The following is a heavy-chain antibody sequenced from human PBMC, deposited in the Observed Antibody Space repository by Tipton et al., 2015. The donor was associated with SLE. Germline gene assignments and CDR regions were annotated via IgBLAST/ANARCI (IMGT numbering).Heavy chain of an antibody. CDR1: GGSISTFHY. D-gene: IGHD1-26*01. CDR3: ARGVLGGSYPY. J-gene: IGHJ4*02. CDR2: IYFGST. Sequence: TLSLTCTVSGGSISTFHYWSWIRQPPGERLEWIGYIYFGSTSYNPSLKSRVTISEDTAKNQFSLKLSSVTAADTTVYYCARGVLGGSYPYWGQGTLVTVSS. V-gene: IGHV4-59*12.